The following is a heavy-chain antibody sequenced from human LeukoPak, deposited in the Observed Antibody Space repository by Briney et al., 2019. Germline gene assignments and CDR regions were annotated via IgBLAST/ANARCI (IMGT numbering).Heavy chain of an antibody. CDR1: GFTFSDYA. J-gene: IGHJ3*02. D-gene: IGHD6-13*01. V-gene: IGHV3-30-3*01. Sequence: GGSLRLSCAASGFTFSDYAIHWVRQAPGKGLEWVAVISYDGNKKYYADSAKGRFTISRDDSKNTVYLQMNSLRPEDTGVYYCARVDSIAAADSTRSPAFDIWGQGTMVTVSS. CDR2: ISYDGNKK. CDR3: ARVDSIAAADSTRSPAFDI.